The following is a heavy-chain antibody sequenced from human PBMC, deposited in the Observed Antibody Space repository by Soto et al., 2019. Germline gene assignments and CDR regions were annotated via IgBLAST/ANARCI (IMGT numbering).Heavy chain of an antibody. CDR1: GYTFSSLA. CDR2: INTGDGYT. V-gene: IGHV1-3*04. Sequence: QVQLVQSGAEVKKPGASVKVSCKTSGYTFSSLAIHWVRQAPGQGLEWMAWINTGDGYTRLLQKFQGRVTITRDTSATTAFMELNSLTSEDTAVYYCAVGGGGTRYWGQGTLVTVSS. D-gene: IGHD3-16*01. J-gene: IGHJ4*02. CDR3: AVGGGGTRY.